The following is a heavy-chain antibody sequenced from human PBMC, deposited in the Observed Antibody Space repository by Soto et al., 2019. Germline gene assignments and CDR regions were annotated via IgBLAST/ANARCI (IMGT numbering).Heavy chain of an antibody. J-gene: IGHJ6*02. CDR1: GYTFTSYG. CDR2: ISAYNGNT. D-gene: IGHD2-15*01. CDR3: ARGVGYIVVVVAATQYYGMDV. Sequence: ASVKVSCKASGYTFTSYGISWVRQAPGQGLEWMGWISAYNGNTNYAQKLQGRVTMTTDTSISTAYMELSRLRSDDTAVYYCARGVGYIVVVVAATQYYGMDVWGQGTTVTVSS. V-gene: IGHV1-18*04.